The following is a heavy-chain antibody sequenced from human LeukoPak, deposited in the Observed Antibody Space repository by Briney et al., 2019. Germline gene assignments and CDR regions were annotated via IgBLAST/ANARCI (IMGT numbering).Heavy chain of an antibody. CDR3: ARRSIAAAGTGVDY. CDR1: GGSFSGYY. D-gene: IGHD6-13*01. J-gene: IGHJ4*02. CDR2: INHSGST. V-gene: IGHV4-34*01. Sequence: SETLSLTCAVYGGSFSGYYWSWIRQPPGKGLEWIGEINHSGSTNYNPSLKSRVTISVDTSKNQFSLKLSSVTAADTAVYYCARRSIAAAGTGVDYWGQGTLVTVSS.